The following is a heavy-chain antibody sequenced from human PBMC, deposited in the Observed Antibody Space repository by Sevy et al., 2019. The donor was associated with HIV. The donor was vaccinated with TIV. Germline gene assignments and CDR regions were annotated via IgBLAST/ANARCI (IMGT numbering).Heavy chain of an antibody. CDR1: GGSISSYY. J-gene: IGHJ5*02. Sequence: SETLSLTCSVSGGSISSYYWSWIRQPPGKGLEWIGYIYYSGSTNYSPTLKSRVTMSVDTSKNQFSLKLRSVTAADTAVYYCAREGDCTNGVCSNWFDRWGQGTLVTVSS. CDR3: AREGDCTNGVCSNWFDR. CDR2: IYYSGST. V-gene: IGHV4-59*01. D-gene: IGHD2-8*01.